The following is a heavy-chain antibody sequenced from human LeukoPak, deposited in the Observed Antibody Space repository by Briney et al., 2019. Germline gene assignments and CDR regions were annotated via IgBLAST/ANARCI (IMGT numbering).Heavy chain of an antibody. D-gene: IGHD2/OR15-2a*01. CDR3: AKEQYPGYFDY. J-gene: IGHJ4*02. CDR1: GFIFSGSS. CDR2: IRFDATNK. Sequence: GGSLRLSCAAAGFIFSGSSMHWVRQAPGKGLEWVSFIRFDATNKYYAASVKGRFTISRDNSNNTLFLQLNDLRTEDTATYFCAKEQYPGYFDYWGQGTLVTVSS. V-gene: IGHV3-30*02.